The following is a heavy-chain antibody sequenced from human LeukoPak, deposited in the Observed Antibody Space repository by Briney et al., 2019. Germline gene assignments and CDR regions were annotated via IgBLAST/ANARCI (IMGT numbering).Heavy chain of an antibody. CDR3: ARLYYYDSSGYYPPDPSGPYGMDV. V-gene: IGHV4-59*08. J-gene: IGHJ6*02. CDR2: IYYSGST. CDR1: GGSISSYY. D-gene: IGHD3-22*01. Sequence: PSETLSPTCTVSGGSISSYYWSWIRQPPGKGLEWIGYIYYSGSTNYNPSLKSRVTISVDTSKNQFSLKLSSVTAADTAVYYCARLYYYDSSGYYPPDPSGPYGMDVWGQGTTVTVSS.